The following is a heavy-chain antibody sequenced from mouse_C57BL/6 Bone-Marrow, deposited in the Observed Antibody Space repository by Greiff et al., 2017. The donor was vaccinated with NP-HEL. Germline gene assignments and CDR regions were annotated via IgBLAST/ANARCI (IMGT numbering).Heavy chain of an antibody. J-gene: IGHJ3*01. V-gene: IGHV1-55*01. CDR2: IYPGSGST. CDR1: GYTFTSYW. Sequence: QVQLQQPGAELVKPGASVKMSCKASGYTFTSYWITWVKQRPGQGLEWIGDIYPGSGSTNYNEKFKSKATLTVDTSSSTAYMQLSSLTSGDSAVYYCARWVWTRDWFAYWGQGTLVTVSA. CDR3: ARWVWTRDWFAY.